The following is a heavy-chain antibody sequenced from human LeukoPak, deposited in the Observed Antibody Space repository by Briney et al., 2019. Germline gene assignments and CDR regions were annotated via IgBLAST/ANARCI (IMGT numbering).Heavy chain of an antibody. CDR3: AKEGSVLLWFGDYYDY. CDR1: GLTVNNNY. CDR2: IYSGGST. V-gene: IGHV3-53*01. D-gene: IGHD3-10*01. J-gene: IGHJ4*02. Sequence: TGGSLRLSCVASGLTVNNNYMSWVRQAPGKGLEWVSIIYSGGSTYYADSVKGRFTISRDNSKNTLYLQMNSLRAEDTAVYYCAKEGSVLLWFGDYYDYWGQGTLVTVSS.